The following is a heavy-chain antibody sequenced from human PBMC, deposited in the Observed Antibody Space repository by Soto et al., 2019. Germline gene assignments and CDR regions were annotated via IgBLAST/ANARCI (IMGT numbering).Heavy chain of an antibody. CDR2: IWDDGNNE. D-gene: IGHD4-17*01. CDR3: ARDQRTTPDTFDY. CDR1: GFSFSSYG. Sequence: QVQLVESGGGLVQPGKSLRLSCVASGFSFSSYGMHWVRQTPGKRLEWVAVIWDDGNNEYYADSVRGRFTISRDNSKSTLYLQMNSLRAEDTALYYCARDQRTTPDTFDYWGQGTQVTVSS. V-gene: IGHV3-33*01. J-gene: IGHJ4*02.